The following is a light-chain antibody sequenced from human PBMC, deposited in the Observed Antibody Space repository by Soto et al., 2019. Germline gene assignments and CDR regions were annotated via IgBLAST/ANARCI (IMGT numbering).Light chain of an antibody. J-gene: IGLJ2*01. V-gene: IGLV1-40*01. Sequence: QSVLTQPPSVSGAPGQRVTISCTGSSSNIGAGYDVHWYQQLPGTAPKLLIYGNSNRPSGVPDRFSGSKSGTSASLAITGLQAEDEADYYCQYYDRSMSGVVFGGGTKLTVL. CDR1: SSNIGAGYD. CDR3: QYYDRSMSGVV. CDR2: GNS.